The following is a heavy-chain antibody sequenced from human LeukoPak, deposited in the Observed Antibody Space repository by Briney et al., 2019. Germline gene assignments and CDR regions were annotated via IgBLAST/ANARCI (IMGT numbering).Heavy chain of an antibody. CDR3: ARHQYYDFWSGYLDY. J-gene: IGHJ4*02. D-gene: IGHD3-3*01. V-gene: IGHV4-39*01. Sequence: SETLSLTCTVSGGSISSSSYYWGWIRQPPGKGLEWIGSIYYSGSTYYNPSLKSRVTISVDTSKNQFSLKLRSVTAADTAVYYCARHQYYDFWSGYLDYWGQGTLVTVSS. CDR2: IYYSGST. CDR1: GGSISSSSYY.